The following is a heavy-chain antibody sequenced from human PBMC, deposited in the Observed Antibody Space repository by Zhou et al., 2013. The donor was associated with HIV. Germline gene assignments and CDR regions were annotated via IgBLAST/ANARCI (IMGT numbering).Heavy chain of an antibody. CDR1: GGTFRSHG. V-gene: IGHV1-69*05. CDR3: ARDIGYSSGPEYFQH. J-gene: IGHJ1*01. D-gene: IGHD6-19*01. Sequence: QVQLVQSGAEVRKPGSSVKVSCKASGGTFRSHGINWVRQAPGKGLEWMGGIIPMFGTANYAQNFQDRVTITTDDSTNTAYMELSSLISEDTAVYYCARDIGYSSGPEYFQHWGQGTLVTVSS. CDR2: IIPMFGTA.